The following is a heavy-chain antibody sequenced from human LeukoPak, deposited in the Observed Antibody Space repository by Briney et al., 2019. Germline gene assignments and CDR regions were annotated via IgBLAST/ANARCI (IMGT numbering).Heavy chain of an antibody. CDR2: MNPNSGNT. J-gene: IGHJ6*02. D-gene: IGHD3-10*01. V-gene: IGHV1-8*01. CDR1: GYTFTSYD. Sequence: WASVKVPCKASGYTFTSYDINWVRQATGQGLEWMGWMNPNSGNTGYAQKFQGRVTMTRNTSISTAYMELSSLRSEDTAVYYCASPLGFGELSPYYYGMDVWGQGTTVTVSS. CDR3: ASPLGFGELSPYYYGMDV.